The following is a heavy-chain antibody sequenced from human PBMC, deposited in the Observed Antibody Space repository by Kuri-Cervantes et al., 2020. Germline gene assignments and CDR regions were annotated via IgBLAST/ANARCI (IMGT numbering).Heavy chain of an antibody. V-gene: IGHV4-38-2*02. J-gene: IGHJ6*03. CDR2: IYHSGST. CDR3: ARDRRFTTVTSVYYYYMDV. Sequence: SETLSLTCGVSGYSISRGYYWGWIRQPPGKGLEWIGTIYHSGSTYYTPSLKSRLTISLDTSKNQFSLKLSSVTAADTAVYYCARDRRFTTVTSVYYYYMDVWGKGTTVTVSS. CDR1: GYSISRGYY. D-gene: IGHD4-17*01.